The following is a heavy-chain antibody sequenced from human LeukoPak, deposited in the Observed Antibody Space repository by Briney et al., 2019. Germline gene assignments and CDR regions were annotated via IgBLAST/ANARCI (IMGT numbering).Heavy chain of an antibody. CDR3: ARDAHLWFGESYYFDY. J-gene: IGHJ4*02. D-gene: IGHD3-10*01. CDR2: ISSSSSTI. CDR1: GFTFSSYS. V-gene: IGHV3-48*02. Sequence: GGSLRLSCAASGFTFSSYSMNWVRQAPGKGPEWVSYISSSSSTIYYADSVKGRFTISRDNAKNSLYLQMNSLRDEDTAVYYCARDAHLWFGESYYFDYWGQGTLVTVSS.